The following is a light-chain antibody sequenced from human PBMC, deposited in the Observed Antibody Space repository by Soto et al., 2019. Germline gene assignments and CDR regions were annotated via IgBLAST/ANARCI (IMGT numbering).Light chain of an antibody. V-gene: IGKV3-20*01. Sequence: DIVLTQSPGTLSLSPGERATLSCRASESTSSNFIAWYQQKPGQAPRLLMYRASYRATGTPDRLSGSGSGTDFTLTISRLEPEDFAVDSCQKYGWSCTFGQGTKVEIK. J-gene: IGKJ1*01. CDR1: ESTSSNF. CDR3: QKYGWSCT. CDR2: RAS.